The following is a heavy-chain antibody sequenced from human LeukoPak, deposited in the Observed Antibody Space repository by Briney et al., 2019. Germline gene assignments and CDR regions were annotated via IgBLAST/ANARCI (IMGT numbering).Heavy chain of an antibody. D-gene: IGHD4-17*01. CDR1: GGSFSGYY. V-gene: IGHV4-34*01. Sequence: PSETLSLTCALYGGSFSGYYWSWIRQPPGKGLEWIGEINHSGSTNYNPSLKSRVTISVDTSKNQFSLKLSSVTAADTAVYYCASARYGDYVGIWGQGTMVTVSS. CDR3: ASARYGDYVGI. J-gene: IGHJ3*02. CDR2: INHSGST.